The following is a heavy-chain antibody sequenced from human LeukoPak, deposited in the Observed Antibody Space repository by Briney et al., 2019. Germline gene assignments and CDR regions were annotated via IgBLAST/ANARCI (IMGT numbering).Heavy chain of an antibody. V-gene: IGHV4-59*01. CDR2: IHYSGNT. D-gene: IGHD1-20*01. J-gene: IGHJ4*02. Sequence: PSETLSLTCTVSGGSISSYYWIWMRQPPGEGLEWIGYIHYSGNTNYNPSLKSRVTISVDTSKNQFSLKLTSVTAADTAVYYCARVGNWNYALVNYYFDYWGQGTLVTVSS. CDR3: ARVGNWNYALVNYYFDY. CDR1: GGSISSYY.